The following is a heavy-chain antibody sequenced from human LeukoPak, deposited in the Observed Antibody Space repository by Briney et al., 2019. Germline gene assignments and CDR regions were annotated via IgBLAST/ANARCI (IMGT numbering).Heavy chain of an antibody. CDR3: ARLHYYDSRGYFNDDY. CDR1: GFTFSSYG. V-gene: IGHV3-30*03. J-gene: IGHJ4*02. D-gene: IGHD3-22*01. CDR2: ISYDGSNK. Sequence: PGRSLRLSCAASGFTFSSYGMHWVRQAPGKGLEWVAVISYDGSNKYYADSVKGRFTISRDNSKNTLFLQMNSLRAEGTAVYYCARLHYYDSRGYFNDDYWGQGTLVTVSS.